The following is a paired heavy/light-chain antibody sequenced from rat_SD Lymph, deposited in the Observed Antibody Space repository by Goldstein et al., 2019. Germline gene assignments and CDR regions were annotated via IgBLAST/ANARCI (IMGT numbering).Light chain of an antibody. CDR1: KSLLHSNGKTY. V-gene: IGKV2S6*01. CDR2: WMS. Sequence: DIVMTQGALPNPVPSGESASITCQSSKSLLHSNGKTYLNWYLQRPGQSPQFLIYWMSTRASGVSDRFSGSGSGTDFTLKISRVEAEDVGVYYCQQDLEFPLTFGSGTKLEIK. CDR3: QQDLEFPLT. J-gene: IGKJ5*01.
Heavy chain of an antibody. D-gene: IGHD1-7*01. V-gene: IGHV2-32*01. CDR3: ARDRAPDTTGIHFDY. CDR1: GFSLTSYH. Sequence: QVQLKESGPGLVQPSQTLSLTCTVSGFSLTSYHVHWVRQPPGKGLEWMGVMWSDGDTSYNSALKSRLSISRDTSKSQVFLKMSSLQTEDTATYYCARDRAPDTTGIHFDYWGQGVMVTVSS. J-gene: IGHJ2*01. CDR2: MWSDGDT.